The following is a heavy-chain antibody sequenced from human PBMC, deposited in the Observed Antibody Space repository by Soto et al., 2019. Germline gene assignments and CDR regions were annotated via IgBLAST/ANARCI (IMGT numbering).Heavy chain of an antibody. D-gene: IGHD6-6*01. CDR2: IYYSGST. Sequence: QVQLQESAPGLVKPSQTLSLTCTVSGGSISSGDYYWSWIRQPPGKGLEWIGSIYYSGSTYYNPSLTIRVTIAVDAYKNQFSLKLNSVTAEDTAVYYCAIEHSSPYSDYSGQGTLVTVSS. CDR1: GGSISSGDYY. V-gene: IGHV4-30-4*01. CDR3: AIEHSSPYSDY. J-gene: IGHJ4*02.